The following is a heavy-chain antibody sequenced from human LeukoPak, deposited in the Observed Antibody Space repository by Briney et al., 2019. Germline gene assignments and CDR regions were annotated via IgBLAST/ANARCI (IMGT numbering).Heavy chain of an antibody. CDR2: IHYTGNT. Sequence: SETLSLTCRVSGGSIRGYHWSWIRQPPGKGLEWIGYIHYTGNTNYNPSLESRVTISVDATKNQFSLKLSSVTAADTAVYYCARLWTGYSDSSGYYYLDYWGQGTLVTVSS. CDR3: ARLWTGYSDSSGYYYLDY. D-gene: IGHD3-22*01. J-gene: IGHJ4*02. V-gene: IGHV4-59*12. CDR1: GGSIRGYH.